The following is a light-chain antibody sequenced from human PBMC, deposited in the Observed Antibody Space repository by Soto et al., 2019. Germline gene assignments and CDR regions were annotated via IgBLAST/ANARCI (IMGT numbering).Light chain of an antibody. V-gene: IGKV1-39*01. J-gene: IGKJ1*01. CDR1: QTISSY. Sequence: DIQMTQYPSSLSASVGDRVTITCRASQTISSYLNWYQQKPGKAPNLLIYGASSLQSGVPSRFSGSGSGTDFTLTISSLQPEDFATYYCQQSYNTPRTFGQGTKVEIK. CDR2: GAS. CDR3: QQSYNTPRT.